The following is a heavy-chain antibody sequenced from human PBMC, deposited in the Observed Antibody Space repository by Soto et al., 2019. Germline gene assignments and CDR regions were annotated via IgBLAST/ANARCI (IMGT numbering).Heavy chain of an antibody. CDR3: ARGHVEWSNDY. Sequence: QTLSLTYTVAGDYISGRGYYWSWIRQHPGKGLEWIGYTYYSGTTEYNPSLKSRVTISIDTSKNQFSLKLNSVTAADTAVYYCARGHVEWSNDYWGQGTLVTVSS. V-gene: IGHV4-31*03. CDR2: TYYSGTT. CDR1: GDYISGRGYY. D-gene: IGHD2-8*01. J-gene: IGHJ4*02.